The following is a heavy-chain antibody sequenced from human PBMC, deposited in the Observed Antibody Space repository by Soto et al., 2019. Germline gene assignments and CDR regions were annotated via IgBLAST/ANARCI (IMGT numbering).Heavy chain of an antibody. J-gene: IGHJ4*02. Sequence: VGSLRLSGAASGFPFSSYAMSWVRHAPGKGLEWVSAISGSGGNTYYADSVKGRFTISRDNSKNTLYLQMNSLRAEDTAVYYCANPSYTGGYPHYFDYWGQGTLVTVSS. CDR2: ISGSGGNT. D-gene: IGHD3-22*01. CDR3: ANPSYTGGYPHYFDY. CDR1: GFPFSSYA. V-gene: IGHV3-23*01.